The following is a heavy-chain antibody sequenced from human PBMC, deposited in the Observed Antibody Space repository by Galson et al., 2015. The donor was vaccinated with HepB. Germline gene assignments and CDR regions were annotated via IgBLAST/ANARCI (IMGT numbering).Heavy chain of an antibody. CDR2: ISSDGDTQ. J-gene: IGHJ4*02. CDR1: GFILSNYG. D-gene: IGHD4/OR15-4a*01. CDR3: VKESGIPQYGAYFDY. Sequence: SLRLSCAASGFILSNYGMQWVRQPPGRGLQWVAVISSDGDTQYYADSVKGRFTISRDTSKNMLHLQMNSLRPEDTAVYYCVKESGIPQYGAYFDYWGQGALVTVPS. V-gene: IGHV3-30*18.